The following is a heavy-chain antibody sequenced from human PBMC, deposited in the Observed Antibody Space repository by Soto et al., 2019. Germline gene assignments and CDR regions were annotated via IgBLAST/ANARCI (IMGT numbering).Heavy chain of an antibody. CDR3: ARAGGPYDSSGYYDADFDY. CDR2: MDPSDSYT. Sequence: GESLKISCKGSVCSFISYWISWVRQMPGKGLAWMGRMDPSDSYTNYTPSFQGHLTISARKSISTAYLQWSSLKASDNAMYYCARAGGPYDSSGYYDADFDYWGQGTLVTVSS. J-gene: IGHJ4*02. V-gene: IGHV5-10-1*01. CDR1: VCSFISYW. D-gene: IGHD3-22*01.